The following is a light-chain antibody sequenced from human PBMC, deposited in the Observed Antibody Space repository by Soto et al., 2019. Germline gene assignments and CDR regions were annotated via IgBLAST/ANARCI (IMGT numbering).Light chain of an antibody. J-gene: IGKJ2*01. Sequence: EIVMTQSPATLSVSPGERATLSCRSSQSVSSNLAWYQQRPGQAPRLLIYGASIRATGIPTRFSGSGSGTEFTLTISSLQSEDFAVYYCQQYNSWPPNYTFGQGTKLAIK. CDR1: QSVSSN. CDR2: GAS. V-gene: IGKV3-15*01. CDR3: QQYNSWPPNYT.